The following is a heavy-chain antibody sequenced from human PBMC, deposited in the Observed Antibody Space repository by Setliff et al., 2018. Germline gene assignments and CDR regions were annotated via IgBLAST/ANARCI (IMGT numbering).Heavy chain of an antibody. J-gene: IGHJ4*02. CDR3: ARGLSTDTDS. D-gene: IGHD4-4*01. CDR2: IIPMFDKA. V-gene: IGHV1-69*13. CDR1: GGTFSIFV. Sequence: ASVKVSCKASGGTFSIFVLSWVRQAPGQGLEWMGGIIPMFDKARYAQKFQGRVTITADESTATVFMELSNLRSEDTAVYFCARGLSTDTDSWGQGTLVTVSS.